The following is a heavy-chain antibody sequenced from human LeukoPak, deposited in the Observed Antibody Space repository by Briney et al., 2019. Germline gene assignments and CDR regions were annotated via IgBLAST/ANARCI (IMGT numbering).Heavy chain of an antibody. V-gene: IGHV3-7*01. D-gene: IGHD3-22*01. Sequence: GGSLRLSCAASGFTFTTYWMSWVRQPPGKGLEWVANIKQDGTEKYYVDSVKGRFTISRDNAKNSLYLQMNSLRAEDTAVYYCARETFYYDNTGHYYSAFEDYWGQGTLVTVSS. CDR1: GFTFTTYW. CDR3: ARETFYYDNTGHYYSAFEDY. J-gene: IGHJ4*02. CDR2: IKQDGTEK.